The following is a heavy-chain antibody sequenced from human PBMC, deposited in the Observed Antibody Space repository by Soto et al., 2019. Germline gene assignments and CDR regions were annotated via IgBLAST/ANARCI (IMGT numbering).Heavy chain of an antibody. Sequence: PGGSLRLSCTASGFTFGDYAMSWFRQAPGKGLEWVGFIRSKAYGGTTEYAASVKGRFTISRDDSKSIAYLQMNSLKTEDTAVYYCTRDLATVTSFLIYYYYMDVWGKGTTVTVS. D-gene: IGHD4-17*01. V-gene: IGHV3-49*03. CDR1: GFTFGDYA. J-gene: IGHJ6*03. CDR2: IRSKAYGGTT. CDR3: TRDLATVTSFLIYYYYMDV.